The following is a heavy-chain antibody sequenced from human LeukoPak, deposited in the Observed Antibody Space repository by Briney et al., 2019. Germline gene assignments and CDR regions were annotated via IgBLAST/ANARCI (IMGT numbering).Heavy chain of an antibody. J-gene: IGHJ6*03. CDR1: GFIFTSYW. V-gene: IGHV3-7*01. Sequence: GGSLRLSCAASGFIFTSYWMTWVRQAPGKGLEWVANIKQDGSGKYYVDSAKGRFTISRDNAKNSLYLQMNSLRADDTAVYYCARVSSSGWDYYYYYYMDVWGKGTTVTVSS. CDR3: ARVSSSGWDYYYYYYMDV. CDR2: IKQDGSGK. D-gene: IGHD6-19*01.